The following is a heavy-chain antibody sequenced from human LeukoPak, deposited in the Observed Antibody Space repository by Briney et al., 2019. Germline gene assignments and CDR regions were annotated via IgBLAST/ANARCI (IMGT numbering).Heavy chain of an antibody. D-gene: IGHD4-17*01. CDR2: IWYDGSNE. Sequence: GRSLRLSCAASGFTFRNYGMHWVRQAPGKGLEWVAVIWYDGSNEYYVDSVKGRFTISRDNSKNTLYLQMNSLRAEDTAVYFCARDFRGRRGFMTTVFRGYCYGMDAWGQGTTVTVSS. CDR3: ARDFRGRRGFMTTVFRGYCYGMDA. CDR1: GFTFRNYG. J-gene: IGHJ6*02. V-gene: IGHV3-33*01.